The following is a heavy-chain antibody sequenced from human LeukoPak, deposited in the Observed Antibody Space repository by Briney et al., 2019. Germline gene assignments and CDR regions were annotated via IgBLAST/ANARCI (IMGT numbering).Heavy chain of an antibody. Sequence: ASVKVSCKASGYTFTGYYMHWVRQAPGQGLEWMGWINPNSGGTNYAQKFQGRVTMTRDTSISTAYMELSRLRSDDTAVYYCARDPTVTTRSDYWGLGTLVTVSS. J-gene: IGHJ4*02. CDR1: GYTFTGYY. CDR2: INPNSGGT. CDR3: ARDPTVTTRSDY. V-gene: IGHV1-2*02. D-gene: IGHD4-17*01.